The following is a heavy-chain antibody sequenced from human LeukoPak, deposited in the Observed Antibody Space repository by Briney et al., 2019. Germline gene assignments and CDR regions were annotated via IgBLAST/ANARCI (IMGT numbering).Heavy chain of an antibody. CDR2: IYPGDSDT. D-gene: IGHD4-23*01. V-gene: IGHV5-51*01. CDR3: ARFPTVATKEFDY. J-gene: IGHJ4*02. CDR1: GYSFTSYW. Sequence: GESLKISCKGSGYSFTSYWIGWVRQLPGKGLEWMGIIYPGDSDTRYSPSFQGQVTISADKSISTAYLRWSSLKASDTAMYYCARFPTVATKEFDYWGQGTLVTVSS.